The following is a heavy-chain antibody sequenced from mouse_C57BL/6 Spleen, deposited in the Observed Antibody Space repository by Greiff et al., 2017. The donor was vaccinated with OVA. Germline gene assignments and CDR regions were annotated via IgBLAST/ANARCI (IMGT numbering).Heavy chain of an antibody. CDR3: ARAPLGRYYAMDY. CDR2: INPNNGGT. V-gene: IGHV1-22*01. CDR1: GYTFTDYN. Sequence: EVQLQQSGPELVKPGASVKMSCKASGYTFTDYNMHWVKQSHGKSLEWIGYINPNNGGTSYNQKFKGKATLTVNKSSSTAYMELRSLTSEDSAVYYCARAPLGRYYAMDYWGQGTSVTVSS. J-gene: IGHJ4*01. D-gene: IGHD4-1*01.